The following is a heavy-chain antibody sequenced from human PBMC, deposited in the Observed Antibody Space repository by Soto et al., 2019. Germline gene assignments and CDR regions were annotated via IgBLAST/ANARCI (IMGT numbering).Heavy chain of an antibody. CDR2: INPSGGST. CDR3: ARVSTNRLRWFGP. J-gene: IGHJ5*02. Sequence: ASVKVSCKASGYTFTSYYMHWLRQAPGQGLEWMGIINPSGGSTSYAQKFQGRVTMTRDTSTSTVYMELSSLRSEDTAVYYCARVSTNRLRWFGPWGQGTLVTVSS. D-gene: IGHD2-21*02. V-gene: IGHV1-46*01. CDR1: GYTFTSYY.